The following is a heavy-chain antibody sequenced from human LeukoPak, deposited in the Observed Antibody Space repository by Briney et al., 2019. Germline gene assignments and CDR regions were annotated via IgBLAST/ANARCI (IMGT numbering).Heavy chain of an antibody. Sequence: GGSLRLSCAVSGFTFSTYSMNWVRQAPGKGLEWVSSISSSSSYIYYADSVKGRFTFSRDNAKNSLSLQMNSLRAEDTAVYYCARDGEVGVGRWFDPWGQGTLVTVSS. J-gene: IGHJ5*02. CDR1: GFTFSTYS. CDR2: ISSSSSYI. CDR3: ARDGEVGVGRWFDP. D-gene: IGHD1-26*01. V-gene: IGHV3-21*01.